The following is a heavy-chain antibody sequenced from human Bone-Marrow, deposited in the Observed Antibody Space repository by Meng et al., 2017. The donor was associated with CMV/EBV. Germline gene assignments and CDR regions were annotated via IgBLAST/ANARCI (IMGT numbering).Heavy chain of an antibody. CDR1: GFTLSSHW. J-gene: IGHJ4*02. CDR2: IKQDGSEK. D-gene: IGHD5-18*01. Sequence: GGSLRLSCASSGFTLSSHWMSWVRQAPGKGLEWVANIKQDGSEKYYVDSVKGRFTISRDNAKNSLYLQMNSLRAEDTAVYYCARNRGYSYGYGFDYWGQGTLVTVYS. CDR3: ARNRGYSYGYGFDY. V-gene: IGHV3-7*01.